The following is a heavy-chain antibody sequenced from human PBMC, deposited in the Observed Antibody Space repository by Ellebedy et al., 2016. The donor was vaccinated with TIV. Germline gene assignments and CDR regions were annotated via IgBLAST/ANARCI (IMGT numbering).Heavy chain of an antibody. Sequence: GGSLRLSXAASGFTFADYAMHWVRQAPGKGLEWVSGISWNSGSIGYADSVKGRFTISRDNAKNSLYLQMNSLRAEDTALYYCAKDIRTGSSGWYLIDYWGQGTLVTVSS. CDR1: GFTFADYA. CDR2: ISWNSGSI. V-gene: IGHV3-9*01. J-gene: IGHJ4*02. CDR3: AKDIRTGSSGWYLIDY. D-gene: IGHD6-19*01.